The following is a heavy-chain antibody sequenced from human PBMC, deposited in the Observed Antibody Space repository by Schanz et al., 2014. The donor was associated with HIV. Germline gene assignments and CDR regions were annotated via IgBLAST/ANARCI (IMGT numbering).Heavy chain of an antibody. D-gene: IGHD6-6*01. Sequence: QVQLVQSGAEVKKPGSSVTVSCKASGGSVANYGISWVRQAPGQGLEWIGGTIPMFGIANYAQKFQGRVTIIADESTNTANMELSSLRSEDTAIYYCARENSIAARFFDFWGQGTLVTVSS. V-gene: IGHV1-69*01. J-gene: IGHJ4*02. CDR3: ARENSIAARFFDF. CDR2: TIPMFGIA. CDR1: GGSVANYG.